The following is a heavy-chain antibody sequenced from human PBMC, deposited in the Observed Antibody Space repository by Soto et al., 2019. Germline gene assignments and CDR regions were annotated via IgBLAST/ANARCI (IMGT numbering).Heavy chain of an antibody. CDR1: GYTFFTYA. V-gene: IGHV1-3*01. CDR3: ARGPGGPDGPGEY. D-gene: IGHD3-10*01. CDR2: INAGNGNT. J-gene: IGHJ4*02. Sequence: QVQLVQSGAEVKKPGASVKVSCKASGYTFFTYAIHWVRQAPGQRLEWMGWINAGNGNTKYSKKFQGRVTITRDTSASTAYMQLSSLRSEDTAVYYCARGPGGPDGPGEYWGQGTLVTVSS.